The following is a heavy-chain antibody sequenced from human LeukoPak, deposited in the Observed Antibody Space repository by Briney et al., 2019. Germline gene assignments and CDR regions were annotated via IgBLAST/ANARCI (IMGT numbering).Heavy chain of an antibody. CDR1: GYSISSGYY. J-gene: IGHJ5*02. CDR2: IHHSGST. CDR3: ARRLRYFDWLHPWFDP. V-gene: IGHV4-38-2*02. Sequence: PSETLSLTCTVSGYSISSGYYWGWIRQPPGKGLEWIGSIHHSGSTYYNPSLKSRVSISVDTSKNQFSLKLSSVTAADTAVYYCARRLRYFDWLHPWFDPWGQGTLVTVSS. D-gene: IGHD3-9*01.